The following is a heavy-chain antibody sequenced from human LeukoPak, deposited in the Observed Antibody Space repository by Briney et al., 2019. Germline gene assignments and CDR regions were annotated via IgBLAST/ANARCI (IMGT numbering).Heavy chain of an antibody. CDR3: ARVICSSTSCYGDEYFQH. J-gene: IGHJ1*01. Sequence: GGSLRLSCAASGFTFSSYWMHWVRQAPGEGLVWVSRINSDGSSTSYADSVKGRFTISRDNAKNTLYLQMNSLRAEDTAVYYCARVICSSTSCYGDEYFQHWGQGTLVTVSS. D-gene: IGHD2-2*01. CDR2: INSDGSST. CDR1: GFTFSSYW. V-gene: IGHV3-74*01.